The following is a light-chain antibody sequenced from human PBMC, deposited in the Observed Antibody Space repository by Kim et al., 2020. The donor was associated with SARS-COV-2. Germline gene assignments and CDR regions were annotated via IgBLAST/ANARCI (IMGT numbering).Light chain of an antibody. J-gene: IGLJ3*02. CDR2: RTN. Sequence: QSVLTQPPSASGTPGQRVSLSCSGGSSNIGTYSVNWYQQFPGTAPKLLIYRTNQRPSGVPDRFSGSKSGTSASLAISGLQSEDEADYYCTTWDDSLSGWVFGGGTQLTVL. V-gene: IGLV1-44*01. CDR3: TTWDDSLSGWV. CDR1: SSNIGTYS.